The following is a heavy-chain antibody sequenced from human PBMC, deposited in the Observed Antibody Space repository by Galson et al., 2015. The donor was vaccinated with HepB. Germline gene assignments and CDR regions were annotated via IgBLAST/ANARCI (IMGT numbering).Heavy chain of an antibody. CDR3: VRDDALWSWYFAS. D-gene: IGHD3-10*01. Sequence: SLRLSCAASGFTFGAHEMNWVRQAPGKGLEWISYISSNGYMIYYAESVKGRFTVSRDNARDALYLQMDSLRVEDTAVYYYVRDDALWSWYFASWGQGILVTVSS. V-gene: IGHV3-48*03. J-gene: IGHJ4*02. CDR1: GFTFGAHE. CDR2: ISSNGYMI.